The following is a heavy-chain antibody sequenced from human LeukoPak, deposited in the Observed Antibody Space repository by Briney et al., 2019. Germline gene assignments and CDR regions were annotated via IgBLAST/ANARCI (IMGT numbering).Heavy chain of an antibody. CDR2: IYNSGST. J-gene: IGHJ4*02. Sequence: PSETLSLTCSVSGRSISIYYWSWIRQPPGKGLEWIGYIYNSGSTNYNPSLKSRVTISVDTSKNQFSLKLTSVTAAGTAVYYCARDRELGYWGQGTLVTVSS. V-gene: IGHV4-59*01. D-gene: IGHD3-10*01. CDR3: ARDRELGY. CDR1: GRSISIYY.